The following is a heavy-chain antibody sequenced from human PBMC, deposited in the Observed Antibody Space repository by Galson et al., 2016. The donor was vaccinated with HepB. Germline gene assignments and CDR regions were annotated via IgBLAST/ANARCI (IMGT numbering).Heavy chain of an antibody. CDR2: IYYSGSA. V-gene: IGHV4-61*01. Sequence: SETLSLTCAVSGGSVSNNSHYWTWIRQPPGKGLEWIGYIYYSGSAMYNPSLRSRVSISIDTSENQVSLLVRSVTAADTAVYYCASSTAAGSLFYYYYDMDVWGQGTTVTVSS. CDR3: ASSTAAGSLFYYYYDMDV. CDR1: GGSVSNNSHY. J-gene: IGHJ6*02. D-gene: IGHD6-13*01.